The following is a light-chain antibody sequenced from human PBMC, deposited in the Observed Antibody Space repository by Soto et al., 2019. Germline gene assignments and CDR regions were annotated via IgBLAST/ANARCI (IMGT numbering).Light chain of an antibody. V-gene: IGLV2-14*01. CDR3: ASYTRTTPLV. CDR1: ISDIGGYNF. J-gene: IGLJ2*01. Sequence: QSALTQPASVSGSPGQSITISCTGTISDIGGYNFISWYQHHPGKAPKLVIYDVNNQPSGISYRFSGSKSGDTASLNISGLQAEDEADYYCASYTRTTPLVFGGGTKLTVL. CDR2: DVN.